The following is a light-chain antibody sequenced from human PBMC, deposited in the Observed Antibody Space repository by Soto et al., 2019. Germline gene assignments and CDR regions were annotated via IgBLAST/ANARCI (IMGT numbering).Light chain of an antibody. V-gene: IGKV1-5*01. Sequence: DIQMTQSPSTLSASVGDSVTITCRASQSISSWLAWYQQKPGKAPNLLIYDASILESGVPSRFSGSGSGTEFTLTISSLQPDDFATYYCQQYNSYSFGQGTKVEIK. CDR1: QSISSW. CDR2: DAS. CDR3: QQYNSYS. J-gene: IGKJ1*01.